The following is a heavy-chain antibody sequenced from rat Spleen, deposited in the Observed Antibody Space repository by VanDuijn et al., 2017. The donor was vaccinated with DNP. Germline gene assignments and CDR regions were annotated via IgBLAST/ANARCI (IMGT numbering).Heavy chain of an antibody. V-gene: IGHV5-17*01. D-gene: IGHD1-11*01. J-gene: IGHJ2*01. CDR1: GFTFSDYA. Sequence: EVQLVESGGGLVQPGRSLKLSCAASGFTFSDYAMAWVRQAPKKGLEWVATISYDGGNAYYGDSVKGRFTISRDNTKSTLYLQMNSLTSEDMATYYCARWEGDYFDYWGQGVMVTVSS. CDR2: ISYDGGNA. CDR3: ARWEGDYFDY.